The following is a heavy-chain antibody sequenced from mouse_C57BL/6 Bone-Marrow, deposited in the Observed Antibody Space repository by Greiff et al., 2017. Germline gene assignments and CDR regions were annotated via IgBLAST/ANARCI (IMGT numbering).Heavy chain of an antibody. V-gene: IGHV14-3*01. Sequence: DVQLQESVAELVRPGASVKLSCTASGFNIKNTYMHWVKQRPEPGLAWIGRIAPANGNTKYAPKFQGKATITADTYANTAYRQLIRLTSEETSIYYGASYYYAMDYWGQGTSVTVSS. CDR2: IAPANGNT. CDR3: ASYYYAMDY. CDR1: GFNIKNTY. J-gene: IGHJ4*01.